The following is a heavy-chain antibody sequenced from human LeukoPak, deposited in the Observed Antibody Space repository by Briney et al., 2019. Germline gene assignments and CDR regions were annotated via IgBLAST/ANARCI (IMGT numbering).Heavy chain of an antibody. J-gene: IGHJ4*02. V-gene: IGHV3-21*01. CDR1: GFTFSSDA. D-gene: IGHD3-22*01. CDR2: IDGISKSI. Sequence: GGSLRLSCVASGFTFSSDAMNWVRQAPGKGLEWVSSIDGISKSIYYANSVKGRFTISRDNAKNALYLQMNSLRAEDTAVYYCAKEDYDSSGPGPFDYWGQGTLVTVSS. CDR3: AKEDYDSSGPGPFDY.